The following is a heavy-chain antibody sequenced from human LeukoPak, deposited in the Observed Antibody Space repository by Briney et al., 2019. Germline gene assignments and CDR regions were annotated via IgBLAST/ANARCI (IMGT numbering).Heavy chain of an antibody. CDR2: ISGSGSST. CDR1: GFTFSTYA. D-gene: IGHD6-19*01. Sequence: GGSLRLSCAASGFTFSTYAMTWVRQAPGEGLEWVSTISGSGSSTFYADSVKGRFTISRDNFKNTLYLQMNNLRAEDTAVYYCAKDRIEVAVHWFDPWGQGTLVTVSS. CDR3: AKDRIEVAVHWFDP. J-gene: IGHJ5*02. V-gene: IGHV3-23*01.